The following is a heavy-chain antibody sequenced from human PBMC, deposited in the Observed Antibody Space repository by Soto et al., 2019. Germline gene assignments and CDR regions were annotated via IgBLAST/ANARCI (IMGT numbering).Heavy chain of an antibody. CDR1: GFTFSSYA. CDR2: ISGSGGST. D-gene: IGHD5-12*01. CDR3: AKDPRRLPTYYFDY. Sequence: GGSLSLSCAASGFTFSSYAMSWVRQAPGKGLEWVSAISGSGGSTYYADSVKGRFTISRDNSKNTLYLQMNSLRAEDTAVYYCAKDPRRLPTYYFDYWGQGTLVTVSS. J-gene: IGHJ4*02. V-gene: IGHV3-23*01.